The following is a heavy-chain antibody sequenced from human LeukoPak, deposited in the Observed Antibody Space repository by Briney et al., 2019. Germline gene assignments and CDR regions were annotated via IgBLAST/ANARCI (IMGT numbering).Heavy chain of an antibody. CDR2: ISYDGSIK. CDR1: GFTFSTYG. D-gene: IGHD2-21*02. CDR3: ARDLGSDSYFYFDC. V-gene: IGHV3-30*03. Sequence: PGGSLRLSCAASGFTFSTYGMHWVRQAPGKGLEWVAVISYDGSIKYYADSVKGRFTISRDNSMNRLYLQMNSLRAEDTAVYYCARDLGSDSYFYFDCWGQGTLVTVSS. J-gene: IGHJ4*02.